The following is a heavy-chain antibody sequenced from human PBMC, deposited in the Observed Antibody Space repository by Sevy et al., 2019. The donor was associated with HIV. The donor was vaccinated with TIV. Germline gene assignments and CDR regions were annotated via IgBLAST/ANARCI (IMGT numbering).Heavy chain of an antibody. CDR1: GYTFTGYH. J-gene: IGHJ2*01. CDR3: ARDSATAVGWYFDL. D-gene: IGHD1-1*01. V-gene: IGHV1-2*02. CDR2: IQAASGGT. Sequence: ASVKVSCKASGYTFTGYHTHWVRQAPGQGLEWMGWIQAASGGTKFAQKFQGRVTMTRDRSISTDYMELSGLRSDDTAVYYCARDSATAVGWYFDLWGRGTLVTVSS.